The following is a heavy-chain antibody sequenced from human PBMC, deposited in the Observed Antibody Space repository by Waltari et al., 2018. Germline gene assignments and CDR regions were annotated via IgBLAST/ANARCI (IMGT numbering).Heavy chain of an antibody. D-gene: IGHD3-22*01. Sequence: QVQLVQSGAEVKKPGASVKVSCKASGYTFTSNGISWVRQAPGQGLGGMGWISAYNGNTNYAQKLQGRVTMTTDTSTSTAYMELRSLRSDDTAVYYCARPLTPTYYYDSSGYYSLFDYWGQGTLVTVSS. J-gene: IGHJ4*02. CDR3: ARPLTPTYYYDSSGYYSLFDY. CDR1: GYTFTSNG. V-gene: IGHV1-18*01. CDR2: ISAYNGNT.